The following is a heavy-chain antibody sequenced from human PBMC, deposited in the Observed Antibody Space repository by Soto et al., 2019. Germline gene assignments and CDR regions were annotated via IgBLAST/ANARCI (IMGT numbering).Heavy chain of an antibody. V-gene: IGHV3-23*01. CDR3: AKVEVIFGGVIGQLGH. CDR2: IGGGTSTRT. CDR1: GFTFRSYG. J-gene: IGHJ4*02. D-gene: IGHD3-3*02. Sequence: EVQLLESGGGLVQPGGSLRLSCAASGFTFRSYGMSWVRQAPGKGLEWVSGIGGGTSTRTYYADSVKGRFIISRDNSKNTRYLQMNSLRAEDTAVYYCAKVEVIFGGVIGQLGHWGQGALVTVSS.